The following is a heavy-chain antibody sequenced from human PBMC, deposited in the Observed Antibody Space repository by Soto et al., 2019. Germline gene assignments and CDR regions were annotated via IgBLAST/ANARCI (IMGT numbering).Heavy chain of an antibody. CDR2: STDQAHNFNT. CDR3: VRATTKANSWPSVDC. Sequence: EVQLVESGGGLVQPGGSLRLSCAVSGFTFSDHYMDWVRQAPGKGLEWVGRSTDQAHNFNTFYAASVKGRFMISRDDSKKSLYLQMNSLRIEDTAVYYCVRATTKANSWPSVDCWGQGTLVTVSS. D-gene: IGHD1-1*01. V-gene: IGHV3-72*01. J-gene: IGHJ4*02. CDR1: GFTFSDHY.